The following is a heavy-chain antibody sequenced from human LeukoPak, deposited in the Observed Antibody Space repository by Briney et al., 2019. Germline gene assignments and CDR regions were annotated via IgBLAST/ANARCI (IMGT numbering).Heavy chain of an antibody. CDR3: ASPGSSYSSGWYRAFDI. Sequence: SETLSLTCTVSGGSISSSSYYWGWNRQPPGKGLEWIGSIYYSGSTYYNPSLKSRVTISVDTSKNQFSLKLSSVTAADTAVYHCASPGSSYSSGWYRAFDIWGQGTMVTVSS. J-gene: IGHJ3*02. CDR2: IYYSGST. V-gene: IGHV4-39*01. D-gene: IGHD6-19*01. CDR1: GGSISSSSYY.